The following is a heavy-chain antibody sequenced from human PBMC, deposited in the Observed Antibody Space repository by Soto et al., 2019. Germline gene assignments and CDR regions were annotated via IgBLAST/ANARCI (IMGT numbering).Heavy chain of an antibody. D-gene: IGHD3-10*01. CDR3: ARDEWFGEFNWFDP. CDR2: ISAYNGNT. CDR1: GYTFTSYG. V-gene: IGHV1-18*01. Sequence: ASVKVSSKASGYTFTSYGISWVRQAPGQGLEWMGWISAYNGNTNYAQKLQGRVTMTTDTSTSTAYMELRSLRSDDTAVYYCARDEWFGEFNWFDPWGQGTLVTVSS. J-gene: IGHJ5*02.